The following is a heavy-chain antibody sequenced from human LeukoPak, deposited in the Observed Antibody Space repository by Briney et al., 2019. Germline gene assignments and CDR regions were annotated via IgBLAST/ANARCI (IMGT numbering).Heavy chain of an antibody. J-gene: IGHJ4*02. Sequence: PGGSLRLSCAASGFTFSSYDMHWVRQAPGKGLEWVSAIGTAGDTYYPGSVKGRFTISRENAKNSLYLQMNSLRAGDTAVYYCARESRDGYPDYWGQGTLVTVSS. CDR2: IGTAGDT. V-gene: IGHV3-13*01. CDR3: ARESRDGYPDY. CDR1: GFTFSSYD. D-gene: IGHD5-24*01.